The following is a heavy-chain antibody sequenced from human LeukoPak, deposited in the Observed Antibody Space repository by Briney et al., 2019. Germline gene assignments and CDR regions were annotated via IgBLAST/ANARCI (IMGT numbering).Heavy chain of an antibody. CDR3: ARGPLTGRWPDMGFDY. J-gene: IGHJ4*02. CDR1: GFTFSSYA. CDR2: ISYDGSNK. D-gene: IGHD5-24*01. Sequence: GGSLRLSCAASGFTFSSYAMHWVRQVPGKGLEWVAVISYDGSNKYYADSVKGRFTISRDNSKNTLYLQMNSLRAEDTAMYYCARGPLTGRWPDMGFDYWGQGTLVTVSS. V-gene: IGHV3-30-3*01.